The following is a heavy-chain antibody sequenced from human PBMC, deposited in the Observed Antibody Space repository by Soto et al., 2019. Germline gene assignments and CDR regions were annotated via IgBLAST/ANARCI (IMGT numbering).Heavy chain of an antibody. CDR3: ARVRFTMVRGGDYYYGMDV. CDR2: INPNSGGT. CDR1: GYTFSGYY. Sequence: ASVKVSCKASGYTFSGYYMHWVRQAPGQGLEWMGWINPNSGGTNYAQKFQGWVTMTRDTSISTAYMELSSLRSEDTAVYYCARVRFTMVRGGDYYYGMDVWGQGTTVTVSS. V-gene: IGHV1-2*04. J-gene: IGHJ6*02. D-gene: IGHD3-10*01.